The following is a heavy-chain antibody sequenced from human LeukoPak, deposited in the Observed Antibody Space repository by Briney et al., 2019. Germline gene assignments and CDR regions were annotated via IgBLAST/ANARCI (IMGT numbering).Heavy chain of an antibody. CDR1: GFTFSSYG. D-gene: IGHD4-17*01. CDR3: AKDYTATVTTHADY. CDR2: ISYDGSNK. J-gene: IGHJ4*02. V-gene: IGHV3-30*18. Sequence: GRSLRLSSAASGFTFSSYGMHWVRQAPGKGLEWVAVISYDGSNKYYADSVKGRFTISRDNSKNTLYLQMTSLRAEDTAVYYCAKDYTATVTTHADYWGQGTLVTVSS.